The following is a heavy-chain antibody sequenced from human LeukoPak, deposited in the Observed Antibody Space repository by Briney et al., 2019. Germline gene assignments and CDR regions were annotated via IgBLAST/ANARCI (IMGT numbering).Heavy chain of an antibody. D-gene: IGHD1-14*01. J-gene: IGHJ4*02. V-gene: IGHV3-74*01. CDR1: GLTFSSYW. CDR2: INTDGSST. CDR3: ISSNPRFDY. Sequence: GGSLRLSCTASGLTFSSYWMHWVRQAPGKGLVWVSRINTDGSSTTYADSVKGRFTISRDDAKSTLYLQMNSLRAEDTAVYYCISSNPRFDYWGQGTLVTVSS.